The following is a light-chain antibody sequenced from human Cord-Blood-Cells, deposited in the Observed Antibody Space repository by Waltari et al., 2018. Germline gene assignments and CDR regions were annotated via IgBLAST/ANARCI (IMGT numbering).Light chain of an antibody. V-gene: IGKV3-15*01. CDR3: QQDNNWPRT. CDR1: QSVSSN. CDR2: GAS. Sequence: EIVMTQSPATLSVSPGDRATLSCRASQSVSSNLAWYQQKPGQAPRLLIYGASTRATGIPARFSGSGSGTEFTLTISGLQSEDFAGYYCQQDNNWPRTFGGGTKVEIK. J-gene: IGKJ4*01.